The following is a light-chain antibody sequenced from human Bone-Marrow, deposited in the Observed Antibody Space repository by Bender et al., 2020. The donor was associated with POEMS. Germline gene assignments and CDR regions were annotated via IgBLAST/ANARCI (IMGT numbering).Light chain of an antibody. J-gene: IGLJ3*02. V-gene: IGLV1-40*01. CDR2: NNE. CDR1: SSNMGAGYG. CDR3: QSYDISLSGWV. Sequence: QSVLTQPPSVSGAPGQTVTISCTGTSSNMGAGYGVNWYQQLPGTAPKLLIYNNENRPSGGPDRIFGSKSGTSASLAITGLQAEDEADYYCQSYDISLSGWVFGGGTKLTAL.